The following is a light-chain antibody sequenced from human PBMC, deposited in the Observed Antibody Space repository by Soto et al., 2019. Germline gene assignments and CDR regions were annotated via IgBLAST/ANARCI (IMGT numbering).Light chain of an antibody. CDR1: RSDVCGSNF. J-gene: IGLJ1*01. V-gene: IGLV2-14*03. Sequence: LTPPSPVSGSPGQAVTHSFTGTRSDVCGSNFVSWYQQHPGKPPKLIIYDVANRPSGVSNRFSGSKSGSTASLIISRLQTEDEADYYCVSYTSSTTYVFGTGTKVTVL. CDR3: VSYTSSTTYV. CDR2: DVA.